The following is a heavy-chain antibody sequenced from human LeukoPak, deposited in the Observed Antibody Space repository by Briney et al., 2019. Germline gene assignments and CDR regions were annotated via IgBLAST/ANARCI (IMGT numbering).Heavy chain of an antibody. D-gene: IGHD6-19*01. CDR2: IRYDGSNK. V-gene: IGHV3-30*02. CDR1: GFTFSSYG. Sequence: PGGSLRLSCAASGFTFSSYGMHWVRQAPGKGLEWVAFIRYDGSNKYYADSVKGRFTISRDNSKNTLYLQMNSLRAEDTAVYYCAREGVSSGWYYFDYWGQGTLVAVSS. CDR3: AREGVSSGWYYFDY. J-gene: IGHJ4*02.